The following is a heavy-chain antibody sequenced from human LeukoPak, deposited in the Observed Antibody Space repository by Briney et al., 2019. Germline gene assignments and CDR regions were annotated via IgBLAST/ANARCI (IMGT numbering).Heavy chain of an antibody. CDR2: ISYDGSNK. V-gene: IGHV3-30*18. CDR1: GFTFSSYG. Sequence: PGGSLRLSCAASGFTFSSYGMHWVRQAPGKGLEWVAVISYDGSNKYYADSVKGRFTISRDNSKNTLYLQMNSLRAEDTAVYYCAKGVRRGTVAGIYFDYWGQGTLVTVSS. D-gene: IGHD6-19*01. J-gene: IGHJ4*02. CDR3: AKGVRRGTVAGIYFDY.